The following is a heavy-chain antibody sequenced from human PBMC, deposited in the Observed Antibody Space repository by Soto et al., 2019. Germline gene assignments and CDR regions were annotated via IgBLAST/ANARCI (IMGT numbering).Heavy chain of an antibody. CDR3: ARDYYDSSGHNYYYYGMDV. D-gene: IGHD3-22*01. CDR1: GYTFTGYY. Sequence: QVPLVQSGAEVKKPGASVKVSCKASGYTFTGYYMHWVRQAPGQGLEWMGWINPNSGGTNYAQKFQGWVTMTRDTSISTAYMELSRLRSDDTAVYYCARDYYDSSGHNYYYYGMDVWGQGTTVTVSS. J-gene: IGHJ6*02. CDR2: INPNSGGT. V-gene: IGHV1-2*04.